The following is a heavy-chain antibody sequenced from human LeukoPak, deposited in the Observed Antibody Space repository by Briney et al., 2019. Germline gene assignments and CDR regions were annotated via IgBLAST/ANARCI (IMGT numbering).Heavy chain of an antibody. CDR2: ISYDGSNR. CDR1: GFTFSSYA. D-gene: IGHD1-26*01. V-gene: IGHV3-30-3*01. J-gene: IGHJ4*02. CDR3: ARDRVGATDYFDY. Sequence: GGSLRLSCAASGFTFSSYAMHWVRQAPGKGLEWVAVISYDGSNRYYADSVKGRFTISRDNSKNTLYLQMNSLRAEDTAVYYCARDRVGATDYFDYWGQGTLVTVSS.